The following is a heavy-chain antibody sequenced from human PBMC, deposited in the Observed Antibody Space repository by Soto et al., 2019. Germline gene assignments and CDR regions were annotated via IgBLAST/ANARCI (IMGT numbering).Heavy chain of an antibody. Sequence: EVQLVESGGGLVQPGGSLRLSCAASGFTFSSYWMSWVRQAPGKGLEWVANIKQDGSEKYYVDSVKGRFTISRDNAKNSLYLQMNSLRAEDTAVYYSARDWSAAGTSTYYYYGMDVWGQGTTVTVSS. CDR2: IKQDGSEK. V-gene: IGHV3-7*04. D-gene: IGHD6-13*01. CDR3: ARDWSAAGTSTYYYYGMDV. J-gene: IGHJ6*02. CDR1: GFTFSSYW.